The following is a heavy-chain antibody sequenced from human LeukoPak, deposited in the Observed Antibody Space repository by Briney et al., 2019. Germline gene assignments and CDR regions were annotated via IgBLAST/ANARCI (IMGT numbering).Heavy chain of an antibody. CDR3: ARGYSSSWYDFHY. CDR2: IYYSGST. D-gene: IGHD6-13*01. J-gene: IGHJ4*02. V-gene: IGHV4-59*08. CDR1: GGSISSYY. Sequence: SETLSLTCTVSGGSISSYYWSWIRQPPGKGLEWIGYIYYSGSTNYNPSLKSRVTISVDTSKNQFSLKLSSVTAADTAVYYCARGYSSSWYDFHYWGQGTLVTVSS.